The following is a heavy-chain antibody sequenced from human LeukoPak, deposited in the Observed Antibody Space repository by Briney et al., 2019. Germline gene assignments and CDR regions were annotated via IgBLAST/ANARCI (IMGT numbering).Heavy chain of an antibody. CDR3: TCDLNRSDGL. CDR1: GFSFGSYS. CDR2: VGIISDTV. Sequence: GGSLRLSCAASGFSFGSYSMNWVRQAPGKGLEWISFVGIISDTVYYADSVKGRFTISRDNAQNSLYLQMDSLRAEDTAVYYCTCDLNRSDGLWGQGTMVTVSS. D-gene: IGHD2-8*01. V-gene: IGHV3-48*04. J-gene: IGHJ3*01.